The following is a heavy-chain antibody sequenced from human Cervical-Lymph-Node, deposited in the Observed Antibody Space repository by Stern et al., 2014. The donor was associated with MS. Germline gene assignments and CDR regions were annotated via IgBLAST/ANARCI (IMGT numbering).Heavy chain of an antibody. CDR2: TSYDDSKT. CDR3: VKDQWELFGAFDN. D-gene: IGHD1-7*01. CDR1: GFIFSRYA. V-gene: IGHV3-30*18. J-gene: IGHJ4*02. Sequence: VHLVESGGGVVQPGRSLRLSCAASGFIFSRYAMHWVRQAPGKGLEWVAVTSYDDSKTYYADSVKGRFTISRDTSKNTLFLQLNNVRPEDTAVYYCVKDQWELFGAFDNWGQGTLVTVSS.